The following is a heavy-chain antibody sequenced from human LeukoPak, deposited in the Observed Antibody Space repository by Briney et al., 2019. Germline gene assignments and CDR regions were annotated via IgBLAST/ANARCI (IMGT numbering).Heavy chain of an antibody. CDR2: IKQDGSEK. CDR1: GFTFSDYY. J-gene: IGHJ4*02. D-gene: IGHD1-1*01. V-gene: IGHV3-7*01. Sequence: PGGSLRLSCAASGFTFSDYYMSWVRQAPGKGLEWVANIKQDGSEKYYVDSVKGRFTISRDNAKNSLYLQMNSLRAEDTAVYYCASIGNWGQGTLATVSS. CDR3: ASIGN.